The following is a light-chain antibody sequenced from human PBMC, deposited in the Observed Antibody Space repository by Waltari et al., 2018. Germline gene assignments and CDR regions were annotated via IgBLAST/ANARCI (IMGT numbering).Light chain of an antibody. J-gene: IGKJ4*01. Sequence: DIQMSQSPSSLSASVGDRVTITCRASQGISSYLNWYQQKPGKAPKLLIYYANSLASGVPSRFSGSGSGTEFTLTISRLQPEDFATYYCQQGNSNPLTFGGGTKVEIK. CDR3: QQGNSNPLT. V-gene: IGKV1-39*01. CDR2: YAN. CDR1: QGISSY.